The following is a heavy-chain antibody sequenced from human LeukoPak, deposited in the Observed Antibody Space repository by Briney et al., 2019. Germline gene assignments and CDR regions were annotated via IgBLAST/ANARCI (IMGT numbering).Heavy chain of an antibody. V-gene: IGHV3-23*01. CDR2: ITSSGGST. Sequence: GGSLRLSCAASRFTFDDYWMHWVRQAPGKGLEWVSSITSSGGSTYYADSVKGRFTISRDNSKNTLHLQMNSLKAEDTAVYYCARKGQSEDYGKPDWGQGTLVTVSS. J-gene: IGHJ4*02. D-gene: IGHD4-17*01. CDR1: RFTFDDYW. CDR3: ARKGQSEDYGKPD.